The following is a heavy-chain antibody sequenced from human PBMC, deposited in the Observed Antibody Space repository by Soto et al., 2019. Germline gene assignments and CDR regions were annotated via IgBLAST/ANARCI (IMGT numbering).Heavy chain of an antibody. D-gene: IGHD2-21*01. CDR2: IYYSGNT. CDR3: ARGPTHCAP. CDR1: GGSINSGGYY. Sequence: QVQLQESGPGLVKPSQTLSLTCIVSGGSINSGGYYWSWIRHLPGKGLEWIGYIYYSGNTDYNTPLKSRITISTDTSTNPLALTLMYVPAADTAVCCCARGPTHCAPWGQGGLVPVSS. J-gene: IGHJ5*02. V-gene: IGHV4-31*03.